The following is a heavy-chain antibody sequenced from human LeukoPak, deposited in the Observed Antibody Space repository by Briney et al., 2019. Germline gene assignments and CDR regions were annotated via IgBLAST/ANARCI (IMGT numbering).Heavy chain of an antibody. CDR3: VEFYCSGGSCLDY. Sequence: GGSLRLSCAASGFSVISNYMSWVRQAPGKGLEWVSVIYTGGSTYYADSVKGRFTISRDNSKNTLYLQMNSLRGGDTAVYYCVEFYCSGGSCLDYWGQGTLVTVSS. J-gene: IGHJ4*02. CDR1: GFSVISNY. D-gene: IGHD2-15*01. V-gene: IGHV3-66*01. CDR2: IYTGGST.